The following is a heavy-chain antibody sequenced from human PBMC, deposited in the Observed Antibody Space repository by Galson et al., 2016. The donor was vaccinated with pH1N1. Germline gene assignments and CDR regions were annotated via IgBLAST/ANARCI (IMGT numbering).Heavy chain of an antibody. CDR1: GLTFSIYG. J-gene: IGHJ4*02. CDR2: IWYDGSHK. D-gene: IGHD6-13*01. CDR3: ATDRVCGAAGIEY. V-gene: IGHV3-33*01. Sequence: SLRLSCAASGLTFSIYGMHWVRQAPGKGLEWVAVIWYDGSHKYYVDSVKGRFSISRDNSKNTLYLQMNSLRVEDTAVYYCATDRVCGAAGIEYWGQGTLVTVSS.